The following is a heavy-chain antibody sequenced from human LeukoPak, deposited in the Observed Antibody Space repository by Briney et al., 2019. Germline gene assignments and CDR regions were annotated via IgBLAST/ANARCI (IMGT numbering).Heavy chain of an antibody. CDR1: GYIFTSYW. Sequence: GESLQISCKGSGYIFTSYWIGWVRQMPGKGLEWMGIIYPGDSDTRYSPSFQGQVTISADKSISTAYLQWSSLKASDTAMYYCARGVTGDVDYFDYWGQGTLVTVSS. D-gene: IGHD3-16*01. V-gene: IGHV5-51*01. CDR3: ARGVTGDVDYFDY. CDR2: IYPGDSDT. J-gene: IGHJ4*02.